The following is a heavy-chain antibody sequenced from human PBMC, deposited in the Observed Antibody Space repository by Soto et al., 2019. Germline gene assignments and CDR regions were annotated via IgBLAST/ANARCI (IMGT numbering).Heavy chain of an antibody. J-gene: IGHJ4*02. CDR1: GFTFSAYY. D-gene: IGHD6-19*01. CDR3: ARDRGAVVGQFFDY. CDR2: ISSSGDTG. V-gene: IGHV3-11*01. Sequence: QVSLVESGGGLVKPGESLRLSCAASGFTFSAYYMSWIRQAPGKGLEWISYISSSGDTGNYADSVKGRFTVSRDNAKNSLYLEMNSLRAEDTAVYYCARDRGAVVGQFFDYWGQGTLVTVSS.